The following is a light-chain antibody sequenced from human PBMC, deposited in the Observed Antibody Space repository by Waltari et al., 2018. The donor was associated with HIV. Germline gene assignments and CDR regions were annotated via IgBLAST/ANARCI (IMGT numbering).Light chain of an antibody. Sequence: QSVLTQPPSVSASPAQKVTISCSGSSSNIGNNYVSRYQQLPGTAPQLLSYDKNKQHSVIPHLFSVSKSGTPPTLGIPGLQTGDEGAYHCGTWDSSLSAVGVFAGGPKLTVL. CDR2: DKN. CDR3: GTWDSSLSAVGV. V-gene: IGLV1-51*01. J-gene: IGLJ3*02. CDR1: SSNIGNNY.